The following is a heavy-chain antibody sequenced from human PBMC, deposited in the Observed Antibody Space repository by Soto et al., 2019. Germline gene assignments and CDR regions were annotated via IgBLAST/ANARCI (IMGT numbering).Heavy chain of an antibody. D-gene: IGHD5-12*01. CDR2: IYYSGTT. CDR1: GDSITSNSYF. J-gene: IGHJ5*02. CDR3: VGSIGAFWFDP. V-gene: IGHV4-39*07. Sequence: SETLSLTCTVSGDSITSNSYFWAWIRQPPWKGLEWIGSIYYSGTTYYNPSLKSRVTISVDRSKNQFSLKLSSVTAADTAVYYCVGSIGAFWFDPWGQGTLVT.